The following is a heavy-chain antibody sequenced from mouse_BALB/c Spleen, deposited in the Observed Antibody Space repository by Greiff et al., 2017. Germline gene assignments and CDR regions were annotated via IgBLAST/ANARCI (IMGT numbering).Heavy chain of an antibody. Sequence: EVKLVESGPGLVKPSQSLSLTCTVTGYSITSDYAWNWIRQFPGNKLEWMGYISYSGSTSYNPSLKSRISITRDTSKNQFFLQLNSVTTEDTATYYCATLKVVYYYAMDYWGQGTSVTVSS. V-gene: IGHV3-2*02. CDR3: ATLKVVYYYAMDY. J-gene: IGHJ4*01. CDR2: ISYSGST. CDR1: GYSITSDYA. D-gene: IGHD1-1*01.